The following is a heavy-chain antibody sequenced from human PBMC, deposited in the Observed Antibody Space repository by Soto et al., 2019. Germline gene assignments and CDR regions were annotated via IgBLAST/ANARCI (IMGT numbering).Heavy chain of an antibody. Sequence: XGSLRLSCAASGVIFNAYGLHWVRQAPGKGLEWVAVIWFDGSIEYYADSVKGRFTISRDMSENTVSLQMDSLRAEDTAVYFCVRGMGTADYNHAYFDPWGQGTLVTVSS. CDR2: IWFDGSIE. D-gene: IGHD1-20*01. CDR1: GVIFNAYG. CDR3: VRGMGTADYNHAYFDP. V-gene: IGHV3-33*01. J-gene: IGHJ4*02.